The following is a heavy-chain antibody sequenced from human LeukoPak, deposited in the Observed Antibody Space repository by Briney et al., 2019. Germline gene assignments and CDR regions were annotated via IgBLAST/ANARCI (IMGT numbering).Heavy chain of an antibody. CDR1: GGSFSGYY. CDR3: AREGYDSSGYYDY. D-gene: IGHD3-22*01. CDR2: IYYSGST. Sequence: SETLSLTCAVYGGSFSGYYWSWIRQPPGKGLEWIGSIYYSGSTYYNPSLKSRVTISVDTSKNQFSLKLSSVTAADTAVYYCAREGYDSSGYYDYWGQGTLVTVSS. V-gene: IGHV4-34*01. J-gene: IGHJ4*02.